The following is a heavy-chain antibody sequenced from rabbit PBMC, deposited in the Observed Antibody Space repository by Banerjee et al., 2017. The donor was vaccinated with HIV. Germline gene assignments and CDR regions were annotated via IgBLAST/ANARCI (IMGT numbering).Heavy chain of an antibody. J-gene: IGHJ4*01. CDR2: IDPVFGST. CDR3: ASASSSAYYGYYFNL. V-gene: IGHV1S7*01. Sequence: QLKESGGGLVQPGGSLKLSCKASGFDFSSYYMSWVRQAPGKGLEWIGYIDPVFGSTYSASWVNGRFTISSHNAQNTVSLQLNSLTAADTATYFCASASSSAYYGYYFNLWGPGTLVTVS. CDR1: GFDFSSYY. D-gene: IGHD1-1*01.